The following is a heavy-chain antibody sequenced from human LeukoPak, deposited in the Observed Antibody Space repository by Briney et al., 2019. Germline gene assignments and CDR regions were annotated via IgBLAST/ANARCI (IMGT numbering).Heavy chain of an antibody. CDR1: GGSISSGDYY. V-gene: IGHV4-30-4*01. CDR3: ARRFGELSYFDY. Sequence: SQTLSLTCTVSGGSISSGDYYWSWIRQPPGKGLEWIGYIYYSGSTYYNPSLKSRVTISVDTSKNQFSLKLSSVTAADTAVYYCARRFGELSYFDYWGQGTLVTVSS. CDR2: IYYSGST. D-gene: IGHD3-10*01. J-gene: IGHJ4*02.